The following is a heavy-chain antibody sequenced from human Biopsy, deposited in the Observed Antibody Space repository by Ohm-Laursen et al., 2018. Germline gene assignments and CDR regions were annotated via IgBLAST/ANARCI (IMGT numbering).Heavy chain of an antibody. CDR1: GGSVGDYF. Sequence: GTLSLTCSVSGGSVGDYFLSWIRLVPGKRPEWIGYTYYRGTSENNPSLRSRVTTSVDISRNQFFLNMKSVTGADTAVYYCAAFPFSGGPAFDYWGQGTLVTVSS. CDR3: AAFPFSGGPAFDY. CDR2: TYYRGTS. J-gene: IGHJ4*02. V-gene: IGHV4-59*02. D-gene: IGHD2/OR15-2a*01.